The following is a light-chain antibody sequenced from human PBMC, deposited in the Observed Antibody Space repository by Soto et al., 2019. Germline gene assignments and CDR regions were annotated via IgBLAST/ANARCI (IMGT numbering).Light chain of an antibody. J-gene: IGKJ2*01. CDR2: GAS. CDR3: QQYGSSPLYT. V-gene: IGKV3-20*01. Sequence: EIVLTQSPGTLSLSPGERATLSCRASQSVSSSYLAWYQQKPGQAPRLLIYGASSRATDIPDRFSGSGSGTDFTLTSSRLEPEDFAVYYCQQYGSSPLYTFGQGTKLEIK. CDR1: QSVSSSY.